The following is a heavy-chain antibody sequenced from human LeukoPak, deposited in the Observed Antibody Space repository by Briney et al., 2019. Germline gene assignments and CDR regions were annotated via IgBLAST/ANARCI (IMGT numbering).Heavy chain of an antibody. Sequence: GGSLRLSCAASGFTFSSYGMSWVRQAPGKGLEWVSAIETGGASTYYADSVKGRFSISRDNSKNTLYLQMNSLRAEDTAVYYCAKDSSVYYYDSRNFDYWGQGTLVTVSS. CDR2: IETGGAST. CDR1: GFTFSSYG. J-gene: IGHJ4*02. V-gene: IGHV3-23*01. CDR3: AKDSSVYYYDSRNFDY. D-gene: IGHD3-22*01.